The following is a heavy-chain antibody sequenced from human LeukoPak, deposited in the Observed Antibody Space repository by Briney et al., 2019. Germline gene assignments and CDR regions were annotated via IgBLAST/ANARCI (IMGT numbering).Heavy chain of an antibody. D-gene: IGHD6-19*01. CDR3: ARLGSGYPTPDY. CDR2: LYFSGNP. Sequence: SETLSLTCTVSGASVSSSDSYWGWIRQPPGMRLEWIGNLYFSGNPYYNPSLNSRVTISVDTSKNQFSLKMRSVTAADTAVYYCARLGSGYPTPDYWGQGTLVTVSS. V-gene: IGHV4-39*01. CDR1: GASVSSSDSY. J-gene: IGHJ4*02.